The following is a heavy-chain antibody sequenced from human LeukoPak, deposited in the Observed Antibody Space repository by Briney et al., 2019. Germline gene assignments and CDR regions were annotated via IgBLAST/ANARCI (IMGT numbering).Heavy chain of an antibody. D-gene: IGHD2-15*01. V-gene: IGHV6-1*01. Sequence: SQTLSLTCAISGDSVSSKSAAWNWIRQSPSRGLEWLGRTYCRSKWYNDYAVSVKSRITINPDTSKNQFSLQLNSVTPEDTAVYYCARVDCSGGSCYGNWFGPWGQGTLVTVSS. J-gene: IGHJ5*02. CDR2: TYCRSKWYN. CDR3: ARVDCSGGSCYGNWFGP. CDR1: GDSVSSKSAA.